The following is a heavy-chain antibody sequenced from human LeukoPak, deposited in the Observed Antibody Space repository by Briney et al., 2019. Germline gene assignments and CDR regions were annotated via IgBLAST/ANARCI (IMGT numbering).Heavy chain of an antibody. CDR3: ARGTHYYDINGYDY. CDR2: INWKGGST. J-gene: IGHJ4*02. Sequence: GGSLRLSCAASGFIFDDYGMSWVRQAPGKGLEWVSGINWKGGSTGYADSVKGRFTISRDNAKNSLYLQMNSLRAEDTAVYYCARGTHYYDINGYDYWGQGTLVIVSS. CDR1: GFIFDDYG. V-gene: IGHV3-20*04. D-gene: IGHD3-22*01.